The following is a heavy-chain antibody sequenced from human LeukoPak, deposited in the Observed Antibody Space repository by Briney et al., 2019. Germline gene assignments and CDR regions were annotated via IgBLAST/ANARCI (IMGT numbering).Heavy chain of an antibody. CDR3: ARGEYKNWFDP. CDR2: IWYDGSNK. CDR1: GFTFSSYG. Sequence: PGGSLRLSCAASGFTFSSYGMHGVRQAPGKGLEWVAVIWYDGSNKYYADSVKGRFTISRDNSKNTLYLQMNSLRAEDTAVYYCARGEYKNWFDPWGQGTLVTAFS. J-gene: IGHJ5*02. D-gene: IGHD1-1*01. V-gene: IGHV3-33*01.